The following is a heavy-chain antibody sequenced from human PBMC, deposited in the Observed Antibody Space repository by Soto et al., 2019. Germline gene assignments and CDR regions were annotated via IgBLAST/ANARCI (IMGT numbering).Heavy chain of an antibody. CDR2: IYYSGST. CDR3: ARSGRVYCSGGSCPIDY. CDR1: GGSISSSSYY. V-gene: IGHV4-39*01. D-gene: IGHD2-15*01. Sequence: NPSETLSLTCTVSGGSISSSSYYWGWIRQPPGKGLEWIGSIYYSGSTYYNPSLKSRVTISVDTSKNQFSLKLSSVTAADTAVYYCARSGRVYCSGGSCPIDYWGQGTLVTVSS. J-gene: IGHJ4*02.